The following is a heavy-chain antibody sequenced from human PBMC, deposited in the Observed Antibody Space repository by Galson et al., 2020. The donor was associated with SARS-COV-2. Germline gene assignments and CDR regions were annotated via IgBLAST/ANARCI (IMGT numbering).Heavy chain of an antibody. J-gene: IGHJ4*02. CDR1: GLTLATYG. Sequence: GGSLRLSCAGSGLTLATYGMSWVRQAPGKGLEWVSGISGSGANTYYADSVKGRFTVSRDNSKNTLYLQMNSLRVEDTAVYYCAKGLWVAASGNFDYWGQGTLVTVSS. V-gene: IGHV3-23*01. CDR3: AKGLWVAASGNFDY. CDR2: ISGSGANT. D-gene: IGHD6-13*01.